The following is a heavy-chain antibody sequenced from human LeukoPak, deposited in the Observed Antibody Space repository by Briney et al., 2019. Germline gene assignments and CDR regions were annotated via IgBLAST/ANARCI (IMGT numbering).Heavy chain of an antibody. CDR3: GKGISRSSDWPHDY. CDR1: GFTVSSDS. D-gene: IGHD6-19*01. J-gene: IGHJ4*02. Sequence: QSGGSLRLSCTVSGFTVSSDSMSWVRQAPGKGLEWVSFIYSGGSTHYSDSVKGRFTISRDNSKNTLYLQMNSLRVEDTALYYCGKGISRSSDWPHDYWGQGTLVSVSS. CDR2: IYSGGST. V-gene: IGHV3-53*05.